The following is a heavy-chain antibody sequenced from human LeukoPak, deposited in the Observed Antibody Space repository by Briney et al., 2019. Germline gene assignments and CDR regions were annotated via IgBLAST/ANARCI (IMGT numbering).Heavy chain of an antibody. V-gene: IGHV3-30*18. J-gene: IGHJ4*02. CDR1: GFTLRSYG. Sequence: GGSLRLSCAASGFTLRSYGLHWVRQGPGKGLEWVAVISYDGSNKYYADSVKGRFTIYRDNPKNTLHLQMNSLRAEDTAVYYCAQIPGYWGQGTLVTVSS. CDR2: ISYDGSNK. CDR3: AQIPGY. D-gene: IGHD1-14*01.